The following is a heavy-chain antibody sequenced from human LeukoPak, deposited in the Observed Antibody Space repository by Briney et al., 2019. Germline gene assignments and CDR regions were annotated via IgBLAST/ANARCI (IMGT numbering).Heavy chain of an antibody. Sequence: SETLSLTCTVSGGSISSYYWNWIRLSPGKGLEWIGYLHYSGSTNYNPSLESRVTISVDTSNNQFFLRLSSVTAADTAVYYCARDYYGSGSYYNHFYGMDVWGQGTTVIVSS. V-gene: IGHV4-59*12. CDR3: ARDYYGSGSYYNHFYGMDV. CDR1: GGSISSYY. CDR2: LHYSGST. J-gene: IGHJ6*02. D-gene: IGHD3-10*01.